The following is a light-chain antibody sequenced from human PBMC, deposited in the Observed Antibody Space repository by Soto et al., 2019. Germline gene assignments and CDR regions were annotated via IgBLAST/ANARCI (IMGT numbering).Light chain of an antibody. J-gene: IGKJ4*01. CDR1: QGISGW. Sequence: DIQMTQSPSFVSASVGDRVTITCRASQGISGWLAWYQHKPGRAPKLLIHAASSLESGVPSRFSGSGSGTAFTLTISSLQPEDFATYYCQQTTSSPFPFGGGTKVEIK. CDR3: QQTTSSPFP. CDR2: AAS. V-gene: IGKV1-12*02.